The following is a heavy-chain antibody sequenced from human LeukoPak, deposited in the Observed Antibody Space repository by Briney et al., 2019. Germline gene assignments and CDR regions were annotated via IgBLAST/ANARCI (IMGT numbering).Heavy chain of an antibody. V-gene: IGHV3-23*01. CDR1: GFTFSSYA. CDR3: AKRPRGYCSGGSCYYLDY. D-gene: IGHD2-15*01. J-gene: IGHJ4*02. Sequence: GASLRLSCAASGFTFSSYAMSWVRQAPGKGLEWVSAISGSGGSTYYADSVKGRFTISRDNSKNTLYLQMNSLRAEDTAVYYCAKRPRGYCSGGSCYYLDYRGQGTLATVSS. CDR2: ISGSGGST.